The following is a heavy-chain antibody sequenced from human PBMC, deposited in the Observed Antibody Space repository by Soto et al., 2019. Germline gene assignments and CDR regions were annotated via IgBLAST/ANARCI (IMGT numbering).Heavy chain of an antibody. CDR1: GYTFTSYG. CDR2: IIPIFGTA. Sequence: ASVKVSCKASGYTFTSYGISWVRQAPGQGLEWMGGIIPIFGTANYAQKFQGRVTITADESTSTAYMELSSLRSEDTAVYYCARVQRPRGWFDPWGQGTLVTVSS. V-gene: IGHV1-69*13. CDR3: ARVQRPRGWFDP. D-gene: IGHD3-9*01. J-gene: IGHJ5*02.